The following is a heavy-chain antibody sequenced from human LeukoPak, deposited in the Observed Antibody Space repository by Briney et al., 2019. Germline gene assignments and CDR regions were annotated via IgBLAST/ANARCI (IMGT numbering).Heavy chain of an antibody. CDR2: SYWDNDK. J-gene: IGHJ5*02. CDR1: GFALRTGGGG. CDR3: AHGLAMVRGSTEWFDP. V-gene: IGHV2-5*02. D-gene: IGHD3-10*01. Sequence: SGPSLVNPPQTLTLTCTFSGFALRTGGGGGGWIRQPPGKALEWLPLSYWDNDKSESTSLKSRLTITTDTTKNHVVLTMTNMEPVDRATYYCAHGLAMVRGSTEWFDPWGQGTLVTVSS.